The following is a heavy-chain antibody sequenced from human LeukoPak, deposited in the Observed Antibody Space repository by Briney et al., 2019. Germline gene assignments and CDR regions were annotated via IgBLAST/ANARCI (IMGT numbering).Heavy chain of an antibody. CDR3: ARDKGGYNLSY. Sequence: ASVKVSCKASGYTFTSYYMHWVRQAPGQGLEWMGIINPSGGSTSYAQKFQGRVTMNRDMSTSTVYMELSSLRSEDTAVYYCARDKGGYNLSYWGQGTLVTVSS. CDR1: GYTFTSYY. J-gene: IGHJ4*02. D-gene: IGHD5-24*01. CDR2: INPSGGST. V-gene: IGHV1-46*01.